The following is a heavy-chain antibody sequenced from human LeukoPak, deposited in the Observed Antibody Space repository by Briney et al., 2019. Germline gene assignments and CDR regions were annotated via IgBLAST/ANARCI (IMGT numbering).Heavy chain of an antibody. CDR3: ASRIATAGSVDY. Sequence: GGSLRLSCAASGFTFSSYSMNWVRQAPGKGLEWVSSISTDSRHILYGDSVKGRFTISRDNSKNTLHLQMNTLRAEDTAVYYCASRIATAGSVDYWGQGTLVTVSS. D-gene: IGHD6-13*01. CDR2: ISTDSRHI. J-gene: IGHJ4*02. CDR1: GFTFSSYS. V-gene: IGHV3-21*04.